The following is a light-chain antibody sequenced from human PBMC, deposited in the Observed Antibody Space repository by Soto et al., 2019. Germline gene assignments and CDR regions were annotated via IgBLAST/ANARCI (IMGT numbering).Light chain of an antibody. Sequence: VITQSPPTLSVSPRQRYNLSPRASQSVSSNVAWYQQKPGQAPRHLIYGAYTRATGIPGRFSGSGSGTEFTLTISSLHSEEFAVYYCPQYNNWPWTFGQGTKVDIK. V-gene: IGKV3-15*01. CDR1: QSVSSN. CDR2: GAY. CDR3: PQYNNWPWT. J-gene: IGKJ1*01.